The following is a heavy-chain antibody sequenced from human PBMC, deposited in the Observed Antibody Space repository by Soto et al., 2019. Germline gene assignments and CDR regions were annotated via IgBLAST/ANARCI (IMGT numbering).Heavy chain of an antibody. V-gene: IGHV4-39*01. CDR1: GDSISSRSYY. J-gene: IGHJ6*02. D-gene: IGHD3-9*01. Sequence: QLQLQESGPGLVKPSETLSLTCTVSGDSISSRSYYWGWIRQPPGKGLEWIGTIFYSGRSYYNPSLKSRFTISVDTSKHQFSLKLSSVTAADTAVYYCARAPPKYDILTGYYYYGMDVWGQGTTVTVSS. CDR2: IFYSGRS. CDR3: ARAPPKYDILTGYYYYGMDV.